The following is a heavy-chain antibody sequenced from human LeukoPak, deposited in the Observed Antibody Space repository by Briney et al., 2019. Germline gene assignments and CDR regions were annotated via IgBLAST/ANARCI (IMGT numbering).Heavy chain of an antibody. D-gene: IGHD1-26*01. Sequence: GESLQISSKGAGYSFTSYWVAWVRRLPGKGGEWMGIIFPADSDTRYSPSFPAQVTISVDKSINTAYLQWSSLKASDTALYYCARRSLVGATGEFDYWGQGTLVTVSS. CDR3: ARRSLVGATGEFDY. V-gene: IGHV5-51*01. J-gene: IGHJ4*02. CDR2: IFPADSDT. CDR1: GYSFTSYW.